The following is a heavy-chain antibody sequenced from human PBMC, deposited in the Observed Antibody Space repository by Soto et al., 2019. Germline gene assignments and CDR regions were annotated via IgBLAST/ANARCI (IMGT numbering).Heavy chain of an antibody. D-gene: IGHD2-8*01. J-gene: IGHJ4*02. Sequence: QVQLVQSGAEVKNRGSSVKVSCKASGDTFSTSTISWVRQAPRQRLEWMGRIIPVLGVENHAQNFQGRVTLTADKSTSTAYLELSSLKSEDTAIYYCASSTAGVYVFHDWGQGTLVTVSS. CDR1: GDTFSTST. CDR2: IIPVLGVE. CDR3: ASSTAGVYVFHD. V-gene: IGHV1-69*02.